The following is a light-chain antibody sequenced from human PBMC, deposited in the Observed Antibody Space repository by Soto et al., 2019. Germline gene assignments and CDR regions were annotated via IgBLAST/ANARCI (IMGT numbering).Light chain of an antibody. Sequence: DIQMTQSPSSLSASVGDRVTITCRASQSISNYLAWYQQKPGKVPKLLIYAASTLQSGVPSRFSGSGSGTDFTLTISSLQPEDVATYYCQKYTGAPWTFGQGTKVEIE. V-gene: IGKV1-27*01. CDR3: QKYTGAPWT. CDR1: QSISNY. J-gene: IGKJ1*01. CDR2: AAS.